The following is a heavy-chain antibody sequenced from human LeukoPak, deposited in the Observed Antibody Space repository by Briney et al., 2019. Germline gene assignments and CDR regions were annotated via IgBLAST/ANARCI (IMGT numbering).Heavy chain of an antibody. J-gene: IGHJ4*02. V-gene: IGHV3-7*01. CDR3: VGGDY. CDR2: INQDGSDK. CDR1: GFTFSSYE. Sequence: HPGGSLRLSYAASGFTFSSYEMNWVRQAPGKGLECVANINQDGSDKYYVDSVKGRFTISRDNTKNSLYLQMNSLRAEDTAVYYCVGGDYWGQGTLVTVSS.